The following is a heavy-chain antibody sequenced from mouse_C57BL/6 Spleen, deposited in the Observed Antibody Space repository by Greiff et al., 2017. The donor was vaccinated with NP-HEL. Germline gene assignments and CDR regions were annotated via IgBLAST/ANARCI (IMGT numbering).Heavy chain of an antibody. CDR3: ARKGVWYAMDY. J-gene: IGHJ4*01. V-gene: IGHV1-55*01. D-gene: IGHD2-10*02. CDR1: GYTFTSYW. Sequence: VQLQQPGAELVKPGASVKMSCTASGYTFTSYWITWVKPRPGQGLEWIGDIYPGSGSTNYNEKFKSKATLTVDTSSSTAYMQLSSLTSEDSAVYYCARKGVWYAMDYWGQGTSVTVSS. CDR2: IYPGSGST.